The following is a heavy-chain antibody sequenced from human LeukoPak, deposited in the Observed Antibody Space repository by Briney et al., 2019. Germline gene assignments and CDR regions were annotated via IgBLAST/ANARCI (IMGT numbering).Heavy chain of an antibody. V-gene: IGHV1-18*01. CDR2: ISASSGNT. CDR1: GYPFTDYD. Sequence: ASVTVSCKASGYPFTDYDMHWVRQAPGQGLEWMGWISASSGNTNYVQRLQGRIILTADRSTSTVYMELRSMKSDDTAIYYCARSGGSRWYGDSFDIWGQGTMVPVSS. D-gene: IGHD6-13*01. CDR3: ARSGGSRWYGDSFDI. J-gene: IGHJ3*02.